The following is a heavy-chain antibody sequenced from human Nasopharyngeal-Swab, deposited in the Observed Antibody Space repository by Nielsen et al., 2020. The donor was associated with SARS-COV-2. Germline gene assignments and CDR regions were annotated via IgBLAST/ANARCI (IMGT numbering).Heavy chain of an antibody. CDR2: ISYDGSNK. D-gene: IGHD6-19*01. J-gene: IGHJ4*02. CDR3: AKRGDGNGWPFDH. Sequence: GESLKISCAASGFTFSSYAMHWVRQAPGKGLEWVAVISYDGSNKYYADSVKGRFTISRDNSKNTLYLQMNSLRVDDTAIYYCAKRGDGNGWPFDHWGRGTLVTVSS. V-gene: IGHV3-30*04. CDR1: GFTFSSYA.